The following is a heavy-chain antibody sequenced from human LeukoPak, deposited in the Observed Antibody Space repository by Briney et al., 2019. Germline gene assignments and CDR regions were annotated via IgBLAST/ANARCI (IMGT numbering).Heavy chain of an antibody. Sequence: GGSLRPSCAASGFTVSNNYMSWVRQAPGKGLEWVSLIYSGGSTYYADSVKGRFTISRDNSKNILYLDLNSLTVEDTAVYFCAKAANYYDSSGYLIPFDYWGQGILVTVAS. D-gene: IGHD3-22*01. J-gene: IGHJ4*02. V-gene: IGHV3-53*01. CDR2: IYSGGST. CDR3: AKAANYYDSSGYLIPFDY. CDR1: GFTVSNNY.